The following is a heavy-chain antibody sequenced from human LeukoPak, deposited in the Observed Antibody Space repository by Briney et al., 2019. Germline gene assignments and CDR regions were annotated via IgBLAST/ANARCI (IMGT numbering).Heavy chain of an antibody. V-gene: IGHV4-38-2*01. CDR2: IYHSGST. J-gene: IGHJ5*02. Sequence: SETLSLTCAVSGYSISSGYYWGWIRQPPGKGLEWIGSIYHSGSTYYNPSLKSRVTMSVDTSKNQFSLKLSSVTAADTAVYYCARNYYYGSGSYRVWFDPWGQGTLVTVSS. D-gene: IGHD3-10*01. CDR3: ARNYYYGSGSYRVWFDP. CDR1: GYSISSGYY.